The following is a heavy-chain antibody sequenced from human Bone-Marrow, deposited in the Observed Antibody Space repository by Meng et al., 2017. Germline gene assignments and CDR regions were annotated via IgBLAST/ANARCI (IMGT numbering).Heavy chain of an antibody. J-gene: IGHJ6*02. CDR1: GFTFGDYA. CDR3: TRSTDHESSGWYIYYYYYGMDV. D-gene: IGHD6-19*01. V-gene: IGHV3-49*04. CDR2: MRSKGYGGTT. Sequence: GGSLRLSCTASGFTFGDYAMSWVRQAPGKGLEWVGFMRSKGYGGTTEYAASVKGRFTISRDDSKSIAYLQKNSLKAEDAAVYCCTRSTDHESSGWYIYYYYYGMDVWGQGTTVTVSS.